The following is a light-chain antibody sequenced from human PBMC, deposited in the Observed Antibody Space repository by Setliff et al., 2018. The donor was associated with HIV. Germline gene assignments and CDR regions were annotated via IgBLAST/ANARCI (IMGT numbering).Light chain of an antibody. CDR1: SSDVGDYNY. Sequence: QSVLTQPPSASGSPGQSVTISCTGTSSDVGDYNYVSWYQQHPGKAPKLMIYDVSKRPSGVSNRFSGSKSGNTASLTISGLQAEDEADYYCSSYTSSSTFVFGTGTKVTVL. V-gene: IGLV2-14*01. CDR2: DVS. CDR3: SSYTSSSTFV. J-gene: IGLJ1*01.